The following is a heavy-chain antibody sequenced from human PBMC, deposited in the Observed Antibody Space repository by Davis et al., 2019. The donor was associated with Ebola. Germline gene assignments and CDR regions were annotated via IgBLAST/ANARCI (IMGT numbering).Heavy chain of an antibody. CDR2: ISGSGGST. CDR1: GGTFSSYA. CDR3: ARHGWLGYSSSPLYFDL. V-gene: IGHV3-23*01. J-gene: IGHJ2*01. D-gene: IGHD6-6*01. Sequence: SCKASGGTFSSYAMTWVRQAPGKGLEWVSAISGSGGSTYYADSVKGRFTISRDNAKNSLYLQMNSLRDEDTAVYYCARHGWLGYSSSPLYFDLWGRGTLVTVSS.